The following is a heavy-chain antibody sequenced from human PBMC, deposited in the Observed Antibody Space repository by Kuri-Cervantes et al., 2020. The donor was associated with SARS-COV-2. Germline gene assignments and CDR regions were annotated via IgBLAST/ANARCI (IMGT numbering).Heavy chain of an antibody. Sequence: GGSLRLSCAASGFTFSSYSMNWVRQAPGKGLEWVSSISSSSYIYYADSVKGRFTISRDNAKNSLYLQMNSLRAEDTAVYYCARYYDFWSGYTFDYWGQGTLVTVSS. CDR1: GFTFSSYS. CDR3: ARYYDFWSGYTFDY. CDR2: ISSSSYI. V-gene: IGHV3-21*01. J-gene: IGHJ4*02. D-gene: IGHD3-3*01.